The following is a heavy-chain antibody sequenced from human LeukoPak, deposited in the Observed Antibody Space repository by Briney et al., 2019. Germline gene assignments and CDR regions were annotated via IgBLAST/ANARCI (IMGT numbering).Heavy chain of an antibody. CDR2: IYYGRTT. Sequence: SETLSLTCTVSGGSISGSTYFWGWIRQSPGKGLEWIGSIYYGRTTYYNPSLNSRVTISVVTSKNQFSLQLNSVTAADTAVYYCVRHDGRGGATMGALDSWGQGSLVTVSS. CDR3: VRHDGRGGATMGALDS. J-gene: IGHJ4*02. D-gene: IGHD5-12*01. V-gene: IGHV4-39*01. CDR1: GGSISGSTYF.